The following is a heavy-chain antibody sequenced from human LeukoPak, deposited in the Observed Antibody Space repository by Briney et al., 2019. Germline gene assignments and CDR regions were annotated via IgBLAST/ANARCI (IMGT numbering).Heavy chain of an antibody. Sequence: SETLSPTCTVSGGSISSSSYYWGWIRQPPGKGLEWIGSIYYSGSTYYNPSLKSRVTISVDTSKNQFSLKLSSVTAADTAVYYCARQWVQWLVPRGAEGYWGQGTLVTVSS. CDR2: IYYSGST. V-gene: IGHV4-39*01. D-gene: IGHD6-19*01. CDR1: GGSISSSSYY. CDR3: ARQWVQWLVPRGAEGY. J-gene: IGHJ4*02.